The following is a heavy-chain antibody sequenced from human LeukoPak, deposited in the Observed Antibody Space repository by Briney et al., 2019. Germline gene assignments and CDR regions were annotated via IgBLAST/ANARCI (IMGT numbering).Heavy chain of an antibody. J-gene: IGHJ6*03. CDR2: MYYRGNT. Sequence: PSETLSLTCTVSGGSISTITYYWGWIRQPPGKGLEWVGHMYYRGNTFYNPSLKSRVTISVDTSKNQFSLKLSSVTAADTAVYYCARIYCGGDCRGYYYHYYMDVWGKGTTVTISS. V-gene: IGHV4-39*07. CDR1: GGSISTITYY. CDR3: ARIYCGGDCRGYYYHYYMDV. D-gene: IGHD2-21*02.